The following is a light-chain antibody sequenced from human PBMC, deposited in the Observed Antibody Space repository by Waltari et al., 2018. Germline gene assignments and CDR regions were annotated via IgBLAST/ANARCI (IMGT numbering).Light chain of an antibody. CDR2: KAS. Sequence: DIQLTQSPSTLSASVGDRITNTCRASQSISSWLAWYQQKPGKAPKLLNYKASSLESGVPSRFSGSGSGTEFTLTISSLQPDDFATYYCQQYNSYSRTFGQGTKLEIK. CDR1: QSISSW. J-gene: IGKJ2*01. CDR3: QQYNSYSRT. V-gene: IGKV1-5*03.